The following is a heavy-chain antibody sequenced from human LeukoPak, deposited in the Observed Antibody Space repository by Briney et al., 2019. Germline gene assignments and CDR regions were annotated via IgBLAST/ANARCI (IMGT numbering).Heavy chain of an antibody. CDR2: IYRSRHI. J-gene: IGHJ5*01. D-gene: IGHD3-10*01. CDR1: GGYRTNHQ. CDR3: ARALYGKGSYPGFDS. V-gene: IGHV4-59*11. Sequence: SDTLSLTCSVSGGYRTNHQWSWTRPSPEKGRGWIGYIYRSRHIKYNSSLKSRVNISVHTPKNEFSLKVSSLTAADRAVYYCARALYGKGSYPGFDSWGQGILVIVSS.